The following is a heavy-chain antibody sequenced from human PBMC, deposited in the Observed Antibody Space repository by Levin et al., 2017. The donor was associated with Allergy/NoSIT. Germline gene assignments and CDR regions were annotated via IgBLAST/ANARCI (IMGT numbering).Heavy chain of an antibody. CDR3: VREANSLDY. J-gene: IGHJ4*02. Sequence: QTGGSLRLSCAASGFRFSGHYMHWVRQAPGKGLEWVSHIKNEGTTKRYADFAKGRFTISRDNVNDMLYLQMNSLRVEDTAIYYCVREANSLDYWGQGTQVTVSS. CDR2: IKNEGTTK. V-gene: IGHV3-74*01. D-gene: IGHD2-21*01. CDR1: GFRFSGHY.